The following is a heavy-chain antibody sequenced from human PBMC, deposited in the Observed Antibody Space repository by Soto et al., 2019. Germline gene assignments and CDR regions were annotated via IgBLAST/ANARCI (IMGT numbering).Heavy chain of an antibody. CDR3: ARSHWGTGTTEETVRYYYGMDV. V-gene: IGHV3-21*01. J-gene: IGHJ6*02. D-gene: IGHD1-7*01. Sequence: EVQLVESGGGLVKPGGSLRLSCAASGFTFSSYSMNCVRQAPGKGLEWVSSISSSSSYIYYADSVKGRFTISRDNAKNSLYLQMNSLRAEDTAVYYCARSHWGTGTTEETVRYYYGMDVWGQGTTVTVSS. CDR2: ISSSSSYI. CDR1: GFTFSSYS.